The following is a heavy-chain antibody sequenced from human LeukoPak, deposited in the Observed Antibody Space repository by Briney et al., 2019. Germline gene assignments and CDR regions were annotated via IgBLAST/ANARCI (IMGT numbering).Heavy chain of an antibody. V-gene: IGHV4-39*07. Sequence: PGGSLRLSCAASGFTFSSYGMHWVRQPPGKGLEWVGSIYYSGSTYYNPSLKSRVTISVDTSKNQFSLKLSSVTAADTAVYYCARDRRAAAGYDAFDIWGQGTMVTVSS. CDR1: GFTFSSYG. CDR2: IYYSGST. CDR3: ARDRRAAAGYDAFDI. J-gene: IGHJ3*02. D-gene: IGHD6-13*01.